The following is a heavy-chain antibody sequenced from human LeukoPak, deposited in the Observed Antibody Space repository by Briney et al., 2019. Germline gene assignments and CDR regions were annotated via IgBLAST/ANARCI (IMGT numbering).Heavy chain of an antibody. CDR3: ACSSTSCYAAAGCIINWFDP. Sequence: GASVKVSCKASGYTFTGYHMHWVRQAPGQGLEWMGWINPNSGGTNYAQKFQGRVTMTRDTSISTAYMELSRLRSDDTAVYYCACSSTSCYAAAGCIINWFDPWGQGTLVTVSS. CDR1: GYTFTGYH. CDR2: INPNSGGT. J-gene: IGHJ5*02. D-gene: IGHD2-2*01. V-gene: IGHV1-2*02.